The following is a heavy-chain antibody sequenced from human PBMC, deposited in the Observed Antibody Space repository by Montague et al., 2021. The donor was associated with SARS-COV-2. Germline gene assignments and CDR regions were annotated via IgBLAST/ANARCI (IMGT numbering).Heavy chain of an antibody. CDR2: MYYSGST. CDR3: ARGHLSVSMIVVVFTSASYYFDY. Sequence: SETLSLTCIVSGGSTNYYYWSWIRQSPGKGLEWIGYMYYSGSTNYNPSLKSRVTMSIDRSRNQFSLKLTSVTAADTAVYFCARGHLSVSMIVVVFTSASYYFDYWGQGALVTVSS. V-gene: IGHV4-59*12. CDR1: GGSTNYYY. J-gene: IGHJ4*02. D-gene: IGHD3-22*01.